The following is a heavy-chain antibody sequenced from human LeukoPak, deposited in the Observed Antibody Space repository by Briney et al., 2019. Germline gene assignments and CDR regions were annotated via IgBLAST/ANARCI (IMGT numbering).Heavy chain of an antibody. D-gene: IGHD3-22*01. J-gene: IGHJ4*02. V-gene: IGHV3-23*01. CDR2: ISSSGGST. Sequence: GGSLRLSCAASGFTFSSYAMSWVRQAPGKGLEWVSAISSSGGSTYYADSVKGRFTISRDNSKNTLYLQMNSLRAEDTAVYYCAKDTWAYYDSSGYYSVPDYWGQGTLVTVSS. CDR3: AKDTWAYYDSSGYYSVPDY. CDR1: GFTFSSYA.